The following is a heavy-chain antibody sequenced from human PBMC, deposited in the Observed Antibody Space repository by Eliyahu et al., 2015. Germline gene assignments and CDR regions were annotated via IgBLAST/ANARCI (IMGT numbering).Heavy chain of an antibody. CDR3: ARRGPGYSSSWYWDWFDP. J-gene: IGHJ5*02. CDR2: INPSGGST. CDR1: GXTFTSYX. V-gene: IGHV1-46*01. Sequence: QVQLVQSGAEVKKPGASVKVSCKASGXTFTSYXMHWVRQAPGQGLEWMGIINPSGGSTSYAQKFQGRVTMTRDTSTSTVYMELSSLRSEDTAVYYCARRGPGYSSSWYWDWFDPWGQGTLVTVSS. D-gene: IGHD6-13*01.